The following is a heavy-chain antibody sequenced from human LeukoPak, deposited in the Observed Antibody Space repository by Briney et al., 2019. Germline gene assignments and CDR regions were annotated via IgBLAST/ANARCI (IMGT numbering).Heavy chain of an antibody. V-gene: IGHV3-66*01. D-gene: IGHD3-9*01. CDR3: AGATYDILTGYAPLDY. CDR1: GFTVSSKY. CDR2: IYTGGYT. J-gene: IGHJ4*02. Sequence: GGSLRLSCAASGFTVSSKYTNWVRQAPGKGLEWVSVIYTGGYTYYADSVKGRFTISRDNSKNTLHLQMNSLRAEDAAVYYCAGATYDILTGYAPLDYWGQGTLVTVSS.